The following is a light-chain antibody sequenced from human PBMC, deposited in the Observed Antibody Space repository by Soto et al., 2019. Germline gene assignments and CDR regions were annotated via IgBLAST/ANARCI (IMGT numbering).Light chain of an antibody. V-gene: IGKV3-20*01. J-gene: IGKJ4*01. CDR2: GAS. CDR3: QQYGNSPVT. Sequence: EIVWTQSPGTLSLSPGERATRSCRASQSLSSSFLAWYQHKPGQAPRVLIYGASSRATGIPDRVSGSGSGTDFTLSISRLEPEDFAVYYCQQYGNSPVTFGGGTKVEIK. CDR1: QSLSSSF.